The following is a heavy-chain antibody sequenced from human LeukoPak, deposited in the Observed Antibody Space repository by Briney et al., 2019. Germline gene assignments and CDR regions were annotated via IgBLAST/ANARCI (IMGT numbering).Heavy chain of an antibody. D-gene: IGHD6-25*01. CDR2: ISGSGGST. V-gene: IGHV3-23*01. CDR1: GFTFSSYA. CDR3: AKDQRGSQFAAGFDY. Sequence: GGSLRLSCAASGFTFSSYAMSWVRQAPGKGLEWVSAISGSGGSTYYADSVKGRFTISRDNSKNTLYLQMNSLRAEDTAVYYCAKDQRGSQFAAGFDYWGQGTLVTVSS. J-gene: IGHJ4*02.